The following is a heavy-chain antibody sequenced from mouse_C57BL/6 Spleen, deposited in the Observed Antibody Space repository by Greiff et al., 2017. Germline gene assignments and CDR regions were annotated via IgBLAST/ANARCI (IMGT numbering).Heavy chain of an antibody. V-gene: IGHV1-82*01. CDR1: GYAFSSSW. J-gene: IGHJ3*01. CDR3: ASPNWYAY. CDR2: IYPGDGDT. Sequence: VQVVESGPELVKPGASVKISCKASGYAFSSSWMNWVKQRPGKGLEWIGRIYPGDGDTNYNGKFKGKATLTADKSSSTAYMQLSSLTSEDSAVYFCASPNWYAYWGQGTLVTVSA.